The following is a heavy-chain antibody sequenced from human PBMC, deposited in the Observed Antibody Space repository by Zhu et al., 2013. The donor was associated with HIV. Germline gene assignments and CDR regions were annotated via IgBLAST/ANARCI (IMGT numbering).Heavy chain of an antibody. V-gene: IGHV1-69*01. Sequence: QVQLVQSGPEVKKPGSSVKVSCKASGGAFAIYSISWVRQAPGQGLEWMGGIIPYFPTTNYAQKFQGRLTITADDSTSTAYMELSSLRTEDTAVYRCARGLITGTIGSYYYHDMDVWGQGTTVTVSS. J-gene: IGHJ6*02. CDR2: IIPYFPTT. CDR1: GGAFAIYS. CDR3: ARGLITGTIGSYYYHDMDV. D-gene: IGHD1-7*01.